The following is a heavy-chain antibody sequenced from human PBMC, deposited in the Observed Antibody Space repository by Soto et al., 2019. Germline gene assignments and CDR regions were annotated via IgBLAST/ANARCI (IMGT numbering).Heavy chain of an antibody. V-gene: IGHV1-2*02. J-gene: IGHJ4*02. CDR3: ARAPPLRVLTLDIGDSEVGY. CDR2: INANSGGT. Sequence: QVQLVQSGAEVKKPGASLKVSCKASGYIFTGYYIHWVRQAPGQGLEWMGWINANSGGTNFAQRFQGRVALTTDTSTSTAYMELRRLRSDATAVYFCARAPPLRVLTLDIGDSEVGYWGQGTLVTVSS. D-gene: IGHD2-2*03. CDR1: GYIFTGYY.